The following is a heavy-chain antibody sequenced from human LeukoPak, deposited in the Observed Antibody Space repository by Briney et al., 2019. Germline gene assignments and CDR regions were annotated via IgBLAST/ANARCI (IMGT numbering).Heavy chain of an antibody. Sequence: GASVKVSCKASGYTYTSYDINWVRQATGQGLEWMGWMNPNSGNTGYAQKFQGRVTITRNNSISTAYMELSSLRSEDTAMYYCARVGVVVVPAATYYFDYWGQGTLVTVSS. CDR2: MNPNSGNT. CDR1: GYTYTSYD. D-gene: IGHD2-2*01. V-gene: IGHV1-8*02. J-gene: IGHJ4*02. CDR3: ARVGVVVVPAATYYFDY.